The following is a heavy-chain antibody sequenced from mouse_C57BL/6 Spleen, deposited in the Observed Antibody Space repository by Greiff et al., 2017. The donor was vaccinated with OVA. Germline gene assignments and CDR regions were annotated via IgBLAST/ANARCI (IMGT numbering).Heavy chain of an antibody. CDR1: GYSFTGYY. J-gene: IGHJ1*03. CDR2: INPSTGGT. V-gene: IGHV1-42*01. Sequence: EVQLQESGPELVKPGASVKISCKASGYSFTGYYMNWVKQSPEKSLEWIGEINPSTGGTTYNQKFKAKATLTVDKSSSTAYMQLKSLTSEDSAVYYCARRRGLLWYFDVWGTGTTVTVSS. CDR3: ARRRGLLWYFDV. D-gene: IGHD2-1*01.